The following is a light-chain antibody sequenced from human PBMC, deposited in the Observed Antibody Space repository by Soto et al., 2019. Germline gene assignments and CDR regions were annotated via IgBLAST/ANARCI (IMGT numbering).Light chain of an antibody. Sequence: QSALTQPASVSGSPGQSITISCTGTSSDVGGYNYVSWYQHHPGKAPKLMIYEVSNRPSGVSDRFSASKSAYTASLTISGLQAEDEANYYCSSFTTSYFYVFGPGTKLTVL. CDR3: SSFTTSYFYV. J-gene: IGLJ1*01. V-gene: IGLV2-14*01. CDR2: EVS. CDR1: SSDVGGYNY.